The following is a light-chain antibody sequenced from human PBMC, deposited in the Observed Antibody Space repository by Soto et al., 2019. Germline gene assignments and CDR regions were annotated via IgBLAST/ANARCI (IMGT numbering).Light chain of an antibody. CDR1: SGHSSYI. Sequence: QSVLTQSSSASASLGSSVKLTCTLSSGHSSYIIAWHHQQPGKAPRYLMKLEGSGSYYKGSGVPDRFSGSSSGADRYLTISNLQFEDEANYYCETWDSNTRVFGGGTKLTVL. V-gene: IGLV4-60*02. CDR3: ETWDSNTRV. CDR2: LEGSGSY. J-gene: IGLJ2*01.